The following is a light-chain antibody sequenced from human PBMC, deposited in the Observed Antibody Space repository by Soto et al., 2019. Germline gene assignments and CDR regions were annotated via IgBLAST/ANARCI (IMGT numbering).Light chain of an antibody. CDR3: AAWDDRLSGWV. CDR2: ADN. J-gene: IGLJ3*02. V-gene: IGLV1-47*01. CDR1: SSNIGSDY. Sequence: QSVLTQPPSASGTPGQRVTISCAGSSSNIGSDYVYWYQQLPGMAPKLLIYADNQRPSGVPDRFSGSKSGTSAPLGISGLRSEDEADYYCAAWDDRLSGWVFGGGTKLTV.